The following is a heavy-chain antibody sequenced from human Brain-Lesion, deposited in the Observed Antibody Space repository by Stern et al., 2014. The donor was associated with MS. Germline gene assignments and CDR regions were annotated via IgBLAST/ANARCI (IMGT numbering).Heavy chain of an antibody. D-gene: IGHD1-14*01. J-gene: IGHJ4*02. CDR2: ISWNSGTI. Sequence: EVQLVESGGDLVQPGRSLRLSCAAFGFTFDDYAMHWVRQAPGKGLEWVAGISWNSGTIGYAYSVKGRFTTSRDNAYSSLYLQMNSLRPEDTALYYCARDITGSSAYFAYWGQGTLVTVSS. V-gene: IGHV3-9*01. CDR1: GFTFDDYA. CDR3: ARDITGSSAYFAY.